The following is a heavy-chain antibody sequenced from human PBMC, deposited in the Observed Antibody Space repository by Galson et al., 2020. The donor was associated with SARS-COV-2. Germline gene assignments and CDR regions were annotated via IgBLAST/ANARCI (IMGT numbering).Heavy chain of an antibody. CDR3: ASAGYDILTGYPLH. Sequence: GESLKISCAASGFTFNNYAMSWVRQAPGKGLEWVSASSASGGSTYYTDSVKGRFTISRDNSKNTLFLQMNSLRAEDTAVFYCASAGYDILTGYPLHWGQGTLVTVSS. CDR2: SSASGGST. D-gene: IGHD3-9*01. J-gene: IGHJ4*02. CDR1: GFTFNNYA. V-gene: IGHV3-23*01.